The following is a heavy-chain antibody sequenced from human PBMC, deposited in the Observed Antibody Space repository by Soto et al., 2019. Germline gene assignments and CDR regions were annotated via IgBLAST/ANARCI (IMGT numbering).Heavy chain of an antibody. Sequence: KSSETLSLTCTVSGGSISSGGYYWSWIRQHPGKGLEWIGYIYYSGSTYYNPSLKSRVTISVDTSKNQFSLKLSSVTAADTAVYYCARDRPSRGYSGYAYYYGMDVWGQGTTVTVSS. CDR1: GGSISSGGYY. CDR2: IYYSGST. V-gene: IGHV4-31*03. J-gene: IGHJ6*02. CDR3: ARDRPSRGYSGYAYYYGMDV. D-gene: IGHD5-12*01.